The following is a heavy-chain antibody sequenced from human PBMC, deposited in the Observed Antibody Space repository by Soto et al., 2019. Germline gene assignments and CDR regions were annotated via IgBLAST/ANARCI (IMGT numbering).Heavy chain of an antibody. CDR3: AGADTGYYVDS. Sequence: QVQLLQSGAEVKKPGSSMKVSCKISGGSFSNYAISWLRQAPGQSFEWMGGIIPIFGKADYAQKFQARLTIDADESTSTAYMELSSLTSQDTATYFCAGADTGYYVDSWGQGTLVTVSS. CDR1: GGSFSNYA. CDR2: IIPIFGKA. D-gene: IGHD3-9*01. V-gene: IGHV1-69*12. J-gene: IGHJ4*02.